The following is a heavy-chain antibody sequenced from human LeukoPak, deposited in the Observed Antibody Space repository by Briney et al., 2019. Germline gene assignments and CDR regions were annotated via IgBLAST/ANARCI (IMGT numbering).Heavy chain of an antibody. V-gene: IGHV4-34*01. CDR3: ARPPDP. J-gene: IGHJ5*02. Sequence: SETLSLTCAVYGGSFSGYYWSWIRQPPGKGLEWIGEINHSGSTNYNPSLKSRVTISVDTSKNQFPLKLSSVTAADTAIYYCARPPDPWGQGTLVTVSS. CDR2: INHSGST. CDR1: GGSFSGYY.